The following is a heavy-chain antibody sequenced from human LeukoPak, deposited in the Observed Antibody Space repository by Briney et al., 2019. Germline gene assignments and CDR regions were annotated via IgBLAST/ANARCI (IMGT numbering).Heavy chain of an antibody. J-gene: IGHJ4*01. D-gene: IGHD2-21*01. V-gene: IGHV3-33*01. CDR2: IWHDESHK. CDR3: ARDRCGGDCAYGVGFDY. CDR1: GYTFSASG. Sequence: GGSLRLSCTTSGYTFSASGMHWVRQTPGKGLEWVATIWHDESHKDYGDSVQGRMTISRDSSKSTVYLDMDSLRPEDTAIYYCARDRCGGDCAYGVGFDYWGLGTLVTVSS.